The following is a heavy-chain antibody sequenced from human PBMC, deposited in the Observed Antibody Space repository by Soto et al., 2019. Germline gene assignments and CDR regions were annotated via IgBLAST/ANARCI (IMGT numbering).Heavy chain of an antibody. CDR2: ISGDSSDR. CDR1: KFTVSAYY. J-gene: IGHJ3*02. D-gene: IGHD6-13*01. CDR3: ATGQQVRMADI. V-gene: IGHV3-11*03. Sequence: QVQLLESGGGLVKPGGSLRLSCAASKFTVSAYYMAWIRQAPGKGLDWISYISGDSSDRNYADSMKGRFTISRDNAKNSLYLQMNRQTVEDTAVYFCATGQQVRMADIWGQWTMVTVSS.